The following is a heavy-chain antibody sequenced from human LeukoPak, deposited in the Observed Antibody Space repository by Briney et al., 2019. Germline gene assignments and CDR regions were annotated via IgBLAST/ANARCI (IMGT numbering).Heavy chain of an antibody. CDR2: IIPMFGTA. V-gene: IGHV1-69*13. CDR3: ARGPAYDFWSGYYPYYFDY. CDR1: GGTFSSYA. Sequence: ASVKVSCKASGGTFSSYAISWVRQAPGQGLEWMGGIIPMFGTANYAQKFQGRVTITADESTSTAYTELSSLRSEDTAVYYCARGPAYDFWSGYYPYYFDYWGQGTLVTVSS. D-gene: IGHD3-3*01. J-gene: IGHJ4*02.